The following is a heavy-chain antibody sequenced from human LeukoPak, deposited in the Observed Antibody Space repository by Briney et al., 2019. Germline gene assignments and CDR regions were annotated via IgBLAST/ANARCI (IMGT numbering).Heavy chain of an antibody. V-gene: IGHV3-11*04. D-gene: IGHD5-18*01. CDR3: ARGAFTWIRHPYAMDV. J-gene: IGHJ6*02. CDR2: ISSSSSTI. Sequence: LSLTCIVSGGSISSYYWSWIRQPPGRGLEWVSYISSSSSTIYYADSVKGRFTISRANAKNSLYLQMNSLRAEDSAVYYCARGAFTWIRHPYAMDVWGQGTTVTVSS. CDR1: GGSISSYY.